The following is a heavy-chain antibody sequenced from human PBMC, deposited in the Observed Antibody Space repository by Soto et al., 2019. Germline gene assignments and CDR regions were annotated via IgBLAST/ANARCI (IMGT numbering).Heavy chain of an antibody. CDR2: INAGNGNT. Sequence: ASVKVSCKASGYTFTSYAMHCVRQAPGQRLEWMGWINAGNGNTKYSQKFQGRVTITRDTSASTAYMELSSLRSEDTAVYYCARGLATYYYDSSGSPFDPWGQGTLVTVSS. V-gene: IGHV1-3*01. CDR3: ARGLATYYYDSSGSPFDP. J-gene: IGHJ5*02. CDR1: GYTFTSYA. D-gene: IGHD3-22*01.